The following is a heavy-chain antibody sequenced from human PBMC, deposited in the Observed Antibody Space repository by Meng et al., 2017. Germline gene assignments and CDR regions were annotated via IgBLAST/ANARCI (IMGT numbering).Heavy chain of an antibody. CDR3: ARDEDISAAGKLFGDY. V-gene: IGHV1-2*06. Sequence: QVQLVQSVAAVKKPGASVKVSCKPSGYNFPDYWLHWVRRAPGQGLEWMGRIDPKSGDTHYAQRFQGRVTMTGDTSISTAYMELSGLRSDDTAMYYCARDEDISAAGKLFGDYWGQGTLVTVSS. D-gene: IGHD6-13*01. J-gene: IGHJ4*02. CDR1: GYNFPDYW. CDR2: IDPKSGDT.